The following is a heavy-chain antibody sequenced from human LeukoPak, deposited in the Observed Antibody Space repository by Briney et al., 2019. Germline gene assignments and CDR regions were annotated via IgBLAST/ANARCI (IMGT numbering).Heavy chain of an antibody. J-gene: IGHJ6*02. D-gene: IGHD2-2*01. CDR1: GFTLSNYA. V-gene: IGHV3-30-3*01. CDR2: ISFDGSNK. CDR3: ARDCSSTTCYSNPYHFYGMDI. Sequence: PGRSLRLSCAASGFTLSNYAMNWVRQAPGKGLEWVAIISFDGSNKYYADSVKGRFTISRDNSKNTLYLQMNSLRAEDTAVYYCARDCSSTTCYSNPYHFYGMDIWGQGTTATVSS.